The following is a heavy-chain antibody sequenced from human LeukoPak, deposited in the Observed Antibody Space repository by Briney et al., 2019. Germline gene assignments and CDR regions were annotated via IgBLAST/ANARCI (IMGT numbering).Heavy chain of an antibody. CDR2: ISGSAGSA. CDR3: AKGGGYYFDSSGYFDY. Sequence: GGSLRLSCAASEFTFISYAMSWVCQPPGKGLEWVSSISGSAGSAHYADSVKGRFTISRDNSKNTLYLQMNSLRAEDTAIYYCAKGGGYYFDSSGYFDYWGQGTLVTVSS. D-gene: IGHD3-22*01. J-gene: IGHJ4*02. CDR1: EFTFISYA. V-gene: IGHV3-23*01.